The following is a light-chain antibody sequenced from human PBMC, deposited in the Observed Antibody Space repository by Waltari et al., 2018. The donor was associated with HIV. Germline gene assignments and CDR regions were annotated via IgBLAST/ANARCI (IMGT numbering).Light chain of an antibody. V-gene: IGLV2-11*01. Sequence: QCALTQPRPVSGSPGQSVTISCTGTSSDVGVYNFVSWYQQHPGKAPKLMIYDVSKRPSGVPDRFSGSKSGNTASLTISGLQAEDEADYYCCSYAGSYPVVFGGGTKLTVL. CDR3: CSYAGSYPVV. CDR1: SSDVGVYNF. J-gene: IGLJ2*01. CDR2: DVS.